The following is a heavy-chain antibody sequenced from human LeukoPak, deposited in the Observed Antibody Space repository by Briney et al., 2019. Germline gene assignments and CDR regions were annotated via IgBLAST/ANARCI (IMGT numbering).Heavy chain of an antibody. CDR2: VFTSGAT. CDR3: ARAREYGDFFDY. CDR1: VSGDPISNYY. J-gene: IGHJ4*02. V-gene: IGHV4-4*07. D-gene: IGHD4-17*01. Sequence: PSETLSLTCTISVSGDPISNYYWSWIRQPAGKGLEYIGRVFTSGATDYNPSLKSRVTMSIDMSKSHFSLRVNSVAAADTAVYYCARAREYGDFFDYWGQGTLVTVSS.